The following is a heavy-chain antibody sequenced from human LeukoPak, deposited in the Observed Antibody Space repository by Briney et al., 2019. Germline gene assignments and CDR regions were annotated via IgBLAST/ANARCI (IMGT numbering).Heavy chain of an antibody. CDR1: GFTFSSYA. CDR3: ARAVYAAFDI. D-gene: IGHD2-8*01. CDR2: ISYDGSNK. V-gene: IGHV3-30*04. J-gene: IGHJ3*02. Sequence: GGSLRLSCAASGFTFSSYAMHWVRQAPGKGLEWVAVISYDGSNKYYADSVKGRFTISRDNSKNTLYLQMNSLRAEDTAVYYCARAVYAAFDIWGQGTMVTVSS.